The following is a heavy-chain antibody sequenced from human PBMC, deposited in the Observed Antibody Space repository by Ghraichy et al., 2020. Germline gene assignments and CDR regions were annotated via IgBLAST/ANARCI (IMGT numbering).Heavy chain of an antibody. CDR2: IYFTGTT. V-gene: IGHV4-59*01. CDR3: ARYDSGGYEEGLTYY. Sequence: SQTLSLTCTVSGGSLSYYYWSWIRQPPGKGLEWIAYIYFTGTTNYNPSLKSRVAISLDTSKNLFSLNLSSLTAADTAIYYCARYDSGGYEEGLTYYWSQGILVTVSS. D-gene: IGHD3-10*01. J-gene: IGHJ4*02. CDR1: GGSLSYYY.